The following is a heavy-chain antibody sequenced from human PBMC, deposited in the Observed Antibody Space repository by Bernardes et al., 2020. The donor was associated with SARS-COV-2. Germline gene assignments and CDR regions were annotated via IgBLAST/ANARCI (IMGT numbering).Heavy chain of an antibody. CDR1: GYTLTELS. J-gene: IGHJ3*01. D-gene: IGHD2-8*01. Sequence: ASVKVSCKVSGYTLTELSMHWVRQAPGKGLEWMGGFDPEDGETIYAQKFQGRVTMTEDTSTDTAYMELSSLRSEDTAVYYCAKARSLFMLYYDDAFDFGGQGTMVIVSS. CDR2: FDPEDGET. V-gene: IGHV1-24*01. CDR3: AKARSLFMLYYDDAFDF.